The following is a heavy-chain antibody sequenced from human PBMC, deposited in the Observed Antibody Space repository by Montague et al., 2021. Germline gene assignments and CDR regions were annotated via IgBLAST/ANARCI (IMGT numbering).Heavy chain of an antibody. V-gene: IGHV4-59*04. J-gene: IGHJ5*02. CDR3: AKQDYFVSGTSYKGFDP. Sequence: SETLSLTCTVSSGSIFHAHWRLVRQPPGKGLEWLGSMFYGGATCNNPSLKSRVTMSIDTSTNQFSLKLSFVTAADTAVYYCAKQDYFVSGTSYKGFDPWGQGILVTVSS. CDR1: SGSIFHAH. CDR2: MFYGGAT. D-gene: IGHD3-10*01.